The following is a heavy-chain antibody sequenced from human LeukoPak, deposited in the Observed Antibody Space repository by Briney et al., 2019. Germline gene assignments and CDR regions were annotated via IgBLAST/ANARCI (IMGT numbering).Heavy chain of an antibody. CDR1: GYTFTSYG. Sequence: GASVKVSCKASGYTFTSYGISWVRQAPGQGLEWMGWISANNGNTNYAQKLQGRVTMTTDTSTSTAYMELRSLTSDDTAVYYCARDGNSRQWMVNYYYGMDVWGQGTTVTVSS. J-gene: IGHJ6*02. CDR3: ARDGNSRQWMVNYYYGMDV. CDR2: ISANNGNT. D-gene: IGHD6-19*01. V-gene: IGHV1-18*01.